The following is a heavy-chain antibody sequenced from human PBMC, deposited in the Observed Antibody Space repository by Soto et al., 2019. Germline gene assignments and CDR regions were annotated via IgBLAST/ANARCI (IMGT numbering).Heavy chain of an antibody. Sequence: SETLSLTCTVSGGSVSSGSYYWSWIRQPPGKGLEWIGYIYYSGSTNYNPSLKSRVTISVDTSKNQFSLKLSSVTAADTAVYYCAREGIAVAGFDYWGQGTLVTVSS. CDR1: GGSVSSGSYY. V-gene: IGHV4-61*01. CDR2: IYYSGST. D-gene: IGHD6-19*01. CDR3: AREGIAVAGFDY. J-gene: IGHJ4*02.